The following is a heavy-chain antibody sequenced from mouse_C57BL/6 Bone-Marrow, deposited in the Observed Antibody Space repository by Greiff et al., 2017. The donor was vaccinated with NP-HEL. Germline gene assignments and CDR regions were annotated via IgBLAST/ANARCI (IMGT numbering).Heavy chain of an antibody. D-gene: IGHD1-1*01. J-gene: IGHJ2*01. CDR2: IDPETGGT. V-gene: IGHV1-15*01. CDR3: PPITPVVAFDY. Sequence: VQLQQSGAELVRPGASVTLSCKASGYTFTDYEMHWVKQTPVHGLEWIGAIDPETGGTAYNQKFKGKAILTADKSSSTAYMELRSLTSEDSAVYYCPPITPVVAFDYWGQGTTLTVSS. CDR1: GYTFTDYE.